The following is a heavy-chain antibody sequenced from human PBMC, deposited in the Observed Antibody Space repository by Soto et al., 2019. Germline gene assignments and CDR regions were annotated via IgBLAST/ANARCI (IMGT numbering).Heavy chain of an antibody. CDR1: GGTFSRYA. D-gene: IGHD1-1*01. V-gene: IGHV1-69*06. Sequence: QVQLVQSGAEVKKPGPSVKVSCKASGGTFSRYAISWLRKTPGQGLEWMGGIIPIIVTANYAQKFQGRDTITADKSTSTSYIVLSSLSSEHRAVYFCARSPLQDAYPLPFFYYYGMDVWGQGTTVTVS. CDR2: IIPIIVTA. J-gene: IGHJ6*02. CDR3: ARSPLQDAYPLPFFYYYGMDV.